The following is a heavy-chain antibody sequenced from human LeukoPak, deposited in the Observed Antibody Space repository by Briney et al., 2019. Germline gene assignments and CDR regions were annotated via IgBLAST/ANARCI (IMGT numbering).Heavy chain of an antibody. D-gene: IGHD3-16*02. J-gene: IGHJ4*02. CDR3: TIAGSYRFDY. CDR2: MNSDGTTT. CDR1: GFTFSSYW. Sequence: PGGSLRLSCAASGFTFSSYWMHWVRQAPGKGLVWVSRMNSDGTTTNYADSVKGRFTISRDNAKNTLYLQMNSLTVEDTAVYYCTIAGSYRFDYWGQGTLVTVSP. V-gene: IGHV3-74*01.